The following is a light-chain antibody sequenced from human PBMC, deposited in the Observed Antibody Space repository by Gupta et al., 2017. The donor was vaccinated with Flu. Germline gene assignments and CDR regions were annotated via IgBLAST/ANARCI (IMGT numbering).Light chain of an antibody. CDR2: DAS. CDR3: QHRHSCPFT. V-gene: IGKV3-11*01. CDR1: QSISSY. J-gene: IGKJ4*01. Sequence: EIVLTQSPATLYLSPGESTTLSCRARQSISSYLGWYQQKPGQAPRLLIYDASNRATGIPASFSGSGSGTEFTLIISSLEPEDFAVYYCQHRHSCPFTFGRGTKVDIK.